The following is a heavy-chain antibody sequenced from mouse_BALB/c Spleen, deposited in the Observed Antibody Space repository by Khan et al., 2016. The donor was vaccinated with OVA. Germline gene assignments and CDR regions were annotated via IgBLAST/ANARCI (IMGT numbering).Heavy chain of an antibody. CDR1: GYTFTNYG. D-gene: IGHD2-2*01. CDR3: ARKGYVDY. Sequence: QIQLVQSGPELKKPGETVKISCKASGYTFTNYGMNWVKQAPGKGLKWMGWINTNTGEPTYAEEFKGRFAFSLEPSASTAYLQINNLKNEETATYFCARKGYVDYWGQGTTLTVSS. V-gene: IGHV9-3*02. CDR2: INTNTGEP. J-gene: IGHJ2*01.